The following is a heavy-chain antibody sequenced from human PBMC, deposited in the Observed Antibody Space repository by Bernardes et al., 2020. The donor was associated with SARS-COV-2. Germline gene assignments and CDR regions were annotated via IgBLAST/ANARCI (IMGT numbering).Heavy chain of an antibody. CDR2: VSGDSASA. J-gene: IGHJ4*02. D-gene: IGHD1-26*01. Sequence: GGSLRLSCAASGFTFGNYAMSWVRQAPEKGLEWVSIVSGDSASAYYADSVKGRFTISRDNSKSTLYLQMDSLRAEDTAVYYCAKDRILLAGPGNFDSWGQGTLVTVSS. V-gene: IGHV3-23*01. CDR1: GFTFGNYA. CDR3: AKDRILLAGPGNFDS.